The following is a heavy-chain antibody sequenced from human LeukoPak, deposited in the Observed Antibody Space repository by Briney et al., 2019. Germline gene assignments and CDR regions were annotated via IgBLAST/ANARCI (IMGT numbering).Heavy chain of an antibody. D-gene: IGHD1-26*01. J-gene: IGHJ4*02. Sequence: GGSLRLSCAVSGFTFSSYAMNWVRQAPGKGLEWVAVIWYDGSTKYYGDAVKGRFTISRDNSKDTLYLQMNSLRVEDTAVYYCARWGDGARIDYWGQGTLVTVT. V-gene: IGHV3-33*08. CDR3: ARWGDGARIDY. CDR1: GFTFSSYA. CDR2: IWYDGSTK.